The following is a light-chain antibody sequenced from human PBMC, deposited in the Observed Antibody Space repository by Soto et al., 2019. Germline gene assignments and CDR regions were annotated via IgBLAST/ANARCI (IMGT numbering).Light chain of an antibody. CDR3: QQYNSYPWT. Sequence: IQMTQSPSTLSASVGDGVTIACRASQSISSWLAWYQQKPGKAPQLLIYDASSLQSGVPSRFSGSGSGTEFTLTISSLQPDDFATYYYQQYNSYPWTFGQGTKVEI. CDR1: QSISSW. V-gene: IGKV1-5*01. J-gene: IGKJ1*01. CDR2: DAS.